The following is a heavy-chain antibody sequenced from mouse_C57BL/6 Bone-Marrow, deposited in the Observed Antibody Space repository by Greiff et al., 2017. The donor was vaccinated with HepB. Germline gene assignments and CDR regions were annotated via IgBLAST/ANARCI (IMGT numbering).Heavy chain of an antibody. J-gene: IGHJ4*01. CDR3: ARPLGYYAMDY. CDR2: ISNGGGST. CDR1: GFTFSDYY. V-gene: IGHV5-12*01. D-gene: IGHD4-1*01. Sequence: EVQGVESGGGLVQPGGSLKLSCAASGFTFSDYYMYWVRQTPEKRLEWVAYISNGGGSTYYPDTVKGRFTISRDNAKNTLYLQMSRLKSEDTAMYYCARPLGYYAMDYWGQGTSVTVSS.